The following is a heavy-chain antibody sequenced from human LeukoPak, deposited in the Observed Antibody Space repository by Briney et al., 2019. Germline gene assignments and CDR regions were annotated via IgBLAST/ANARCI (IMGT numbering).Heavy chain of an antibody. CDR1: GGTFSSYA. D-gene: IGHD1-7*01. Sequence: SVKVSCKASGGTFSSYAISWVRQAPGQGLEWMGRIIPIFGIANYAQKFLGRVTITADKSTSTAYMELSSLRSEDTAVYYCASWDNWNYGTWGQGTLVTVSS. CDR2: IIPIFGIA. J-gene: IGHJ5*02. V-gene: IGHV1-69*04. CDR3: ASWDNWNYGT.